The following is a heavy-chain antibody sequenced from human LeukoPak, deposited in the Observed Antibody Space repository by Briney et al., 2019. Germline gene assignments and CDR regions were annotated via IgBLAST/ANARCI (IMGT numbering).Heavy chain of an antibody. CDR3: ARDSRPAASDY. J-gene: IGHJ4*02. CDR1: GYTFTNLD. CDR2: MSPNSGDT. D-gene: IGHD2-2*01. V-gene: IGHV1-18*01. Sequence: ASVKVSCKTSGYTFTNLDINWLRQAPGQGLEWMGWMSPNSGDTGCAQKLQGRVTMTTDTSTSTAYMELRSLRSDDTAVYYCARDSRPAASDYWGQGTLVTVSS.